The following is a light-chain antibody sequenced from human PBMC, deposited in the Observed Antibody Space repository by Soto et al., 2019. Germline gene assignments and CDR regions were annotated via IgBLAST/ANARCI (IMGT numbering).Light chain of an antibody. CDR3: QQYGSSPTT. CDR1: QTVLNNY. Sequence: EIVLTQSPGTLPLSPGARATLSSRPSQTVLNNYLTWYKQKPGQAPRGXSFGASIRATGIPDRFSGSGSGTEFTLTISRLEPEDFEVYYCQQYGSSPTTFGQGTKVDIK. CDR2: GAS. J-gene: IGKJ1*01. V-gene: IGKV3-20*01.